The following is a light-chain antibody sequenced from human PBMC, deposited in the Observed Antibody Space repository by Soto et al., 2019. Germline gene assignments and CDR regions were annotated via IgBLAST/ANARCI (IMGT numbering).Light chain of an antibody. Sequence: DIPPNQSPSTLSASVRDRDTITCRASQSITNWLAWYQQKPGKAPKVLIHMASSLKSGVPSRFSGSGSGTEFTLTITSLQPDDSATYYCQQYNSLSSVSFGGGTKVDVK. V-gene: IGKV1-5*03. J-gene: IGKJ4*01. CDR2: MAS. CDR1: QSITNW. CDR3: QQYNSLSSVS.